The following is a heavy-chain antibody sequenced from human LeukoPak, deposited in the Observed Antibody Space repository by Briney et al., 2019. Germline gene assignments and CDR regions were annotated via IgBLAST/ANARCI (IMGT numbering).Heavy chain of an antibody. CDR2: ISYDGSNK. Sequence: LRLSCAASGFTFSSYAMHWVRQAPGKGLEWVAVISYDGSNKYYADSVKGRFTISRDNSKNTLYLQMNSLRAEDTAVYYCARERRSGSYYIYGMDVWGQGTTVTVSS. J-gene: IGHJ6*02. CDR1: GFTFSSYA. D-gene: IGHD1-26*01. CDR3: ARERRSGSYYIYGMDV. V-gene: IGHV3-30-3*01.